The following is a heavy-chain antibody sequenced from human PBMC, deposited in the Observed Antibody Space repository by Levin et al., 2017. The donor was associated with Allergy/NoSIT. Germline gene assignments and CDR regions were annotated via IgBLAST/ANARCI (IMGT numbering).Heavy chain of an antibody. J-gene: IGHJ4*02. CDR1: GGSISSYY. Sequence: KASETLSLTCTVSGGSISSYYWSWIRQPAGKGLEWIGRIYTSGSTNYNPSLKSRVTMSVDTSKNQFSLKLSSVTAADTAVYYCARSHHYGDSNLSTWGPGSGFDYWGQGTLVTVSS. CDR3: ARSHHYGDSNLSTWGPGSGFDY. CDR2: IYTSGST. V-gene: IGHV4-4*07. D-gene: IGHD4-17*01.